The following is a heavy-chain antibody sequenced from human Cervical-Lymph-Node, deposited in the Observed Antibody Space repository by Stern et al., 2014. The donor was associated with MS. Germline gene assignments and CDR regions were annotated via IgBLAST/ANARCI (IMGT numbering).Heavy chain of an antibody. J-gene: IGHJ4*02. Sequence: VQLLESGGGVVQPGRSLRLSCAASGFIFGDYAMHWVRQAPGKGLEWVTVMSFDGTNKNYADSVKGRFTISRDNSKNTLYLQMNSLKTEDTAVYFCAREPASAFDSWGQGTLVTVSS. V-gene: IGHV3-30*01. CDR2: MSFDGTNK. CDR1: GFIFGDYA. CDR3: AREPASAFDS. D-gene: IGHD2-2*01.